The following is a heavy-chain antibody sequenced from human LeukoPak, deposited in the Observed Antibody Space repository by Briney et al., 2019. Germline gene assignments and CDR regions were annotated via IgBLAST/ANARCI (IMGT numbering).Heavy chain of an antibody. CDR2: ISAYNGNT. CDR1: GYTFTSYG. CDR3: ARCTGGGSCYGVRY. V-gene: IGHV1-18*01. J-gene: IGHJ4*02. D-gene: IGHD2-15*01. Sequence: ASVTVSFKASGYTFTSYGISWVRQAPGQGLEWMGWISAYNGNTNYAQKLQGRVTMTTDTSTSTAYMELRSLRSDDTAVYYCARCTGGGSCYGVRYWGQGTLVTVSS.